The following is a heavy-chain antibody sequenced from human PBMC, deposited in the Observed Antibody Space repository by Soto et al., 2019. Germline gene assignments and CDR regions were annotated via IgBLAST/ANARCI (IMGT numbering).Heavy chain of an antibody. J-gene: IGHJ4*02. V-gene: IGHV3-33*01. CDR1: GFTFSSYG. CDR2: IWYDGSNK. CDR3: ARGESYYYDSRGYFNGAY. Sequence: GGSLGLSCAASGFTFSSYGMHWVRQAPGKGLEWVAVIWYDGSNKYYADSVKGRFTISRDNSKNTLYLQMNSLRAEDTAVYYCARGESYYYDSRGYFNGAYWGQGTLVTVSS. D-gene: IGHD3-22*01.